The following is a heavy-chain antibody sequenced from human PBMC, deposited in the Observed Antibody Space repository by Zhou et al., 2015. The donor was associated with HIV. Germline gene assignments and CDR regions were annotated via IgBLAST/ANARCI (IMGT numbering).Heavy chain of an antibody. J-gene: IGHJ5*02. Sequence: QVQLVQSGAEVKKPGSSVKVSCKASGGTFSSYAISWVRQAPGQGLEWMGGIIPIFGTANYAQKFQGRVTITADESTSTAYMELSSLRSEDTAVYYCARFPLSGWPQGDWFDPWGQGTLVTVSS. D-gene: IGHD6-19*01. V-gene: IGHV1-69*01. CDR1: GGTFSSYA. CDR2: IIPIFGTA. CDR3: ARFPLSGWPQGDWFDP.